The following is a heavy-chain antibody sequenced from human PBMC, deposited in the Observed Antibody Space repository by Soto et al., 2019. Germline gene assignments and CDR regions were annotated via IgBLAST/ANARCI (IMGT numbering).Heavy chain of an antibody. CDR1: GFTLGIPI. V-gene: IGHV3-21*01. CDR3: ATSSWYAFGI. D-gene: IGHD2-2*01. Sequence: GGSMRLSRAPYGFTLGIPITNWDSQAPKQWLGWVSSISGCSDLLYYADSVKDRLTIPRDTPTHSLYLQTNSLRAEGPAVYYCATSSWYAFGIWGQGTMVTVSS. CDR2: ISGCSDLL. J-gene: IGHJ3*02.